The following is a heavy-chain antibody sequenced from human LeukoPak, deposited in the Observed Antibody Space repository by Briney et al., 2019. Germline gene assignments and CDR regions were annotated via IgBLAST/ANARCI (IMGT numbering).Heavy chain of an antibody. D-gene: IGHD3-22*01. CDR1: GFTVSSNY. J-gene: IGHJ6*02. Sequence: PGGSLRLSCVASGFTVSSNYMTGVRQAPGKGLEWVSVIYSGGSTYYADSVKGRFTISRDNSKNTLYLQMNSLRAEDTAVYYCARDPYYESSGFVLDVWGQGTTVTVSS. V-gene: IGHV3-66*01. CDR2: IYSGGST. CDR3: ARDPYYESSGFVLDV.